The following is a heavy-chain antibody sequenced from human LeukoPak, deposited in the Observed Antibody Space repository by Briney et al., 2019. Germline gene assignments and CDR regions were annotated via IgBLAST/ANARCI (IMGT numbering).Heavy chain of an antibody. CDR3: ARRTADYYFDY. Sequence: GGSLRLSCAASGYTSRRYAMTWVRQAPGKGLEGVSGINGGGSTTYYADSVKGRFTIPRDSSNNTLNLQMNSLRAEDTAIYYCARRTADYYFDYWGQGTLVTVSS. J-gene: IGHJ4*02. D-gene: IGHD1-14*01. V-gene: IGHV3-23*01. CDR2: INGGGSTT. CDR1: GYTSRRYA.